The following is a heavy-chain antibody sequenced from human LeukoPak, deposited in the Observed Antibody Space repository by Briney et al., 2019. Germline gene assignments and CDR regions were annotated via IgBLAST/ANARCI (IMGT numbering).Heavy chain of an antibody. CDR2: IYNSGST. Sequence: PSQTLSLTCTVSGGSISGYYWGGVSEPPGEGLEWSGDIYNSGSTNYNPSPKSRVTISVDTSKKQWSLRLSAVIAPDTRVANFAGGDHSSGWPNWFDPWGQGTLVTVSS. CDR1: GGSISGYY. V-gene: IGHV4-59*01. CDR3: AGGDHSSGWPNWFDP. D-gene: IGHD6-19*01. J-gene: IGHJ5*02.